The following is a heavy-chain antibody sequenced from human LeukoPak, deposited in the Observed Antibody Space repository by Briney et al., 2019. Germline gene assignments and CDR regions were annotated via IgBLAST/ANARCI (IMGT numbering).Heavy chain of an antibody. V-gene: IGHV1-46*01. J-gene: IGHJ4*02. CDR1: GYTFTSYY. CDR3: AREHPPGGNYEVYFDY. CDR2: INPSGGRT. Sequence: ASVTVSCKASGYTFTSYYMHWVRQAPGQGLEWMGIINPSGGRTTYAQKFQGRVTMTRDTSTSTVYMELSSLRSEDTAVYYCAREHPPGGNYEVYFDYWGQGTLVTVPS. D-gene: IGHD1-7*01.